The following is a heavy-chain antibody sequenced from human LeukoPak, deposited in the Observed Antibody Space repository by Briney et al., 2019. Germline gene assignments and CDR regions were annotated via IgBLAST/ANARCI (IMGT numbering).Heavy chain of an antibody. CDR3: ARDLPNYDILTGYRWFDP. CDR2: IKQDGSEK. Sequence: PGGSLRLSCAASGFTFDDYAMHWVRQAPGKGLEWVANIKQDGSEKYYVDSVKGRFTISRDNAKNSLYLQMNSLRAEDTAVYYCARDLPNYDILTGYRWFDPWGQGTLVTVSS. D-gene: IGHD3-9*01. J-gene: IGHJ5*02. CDR1: GFTFDDYA. V-gene: IGHV3-7*03.